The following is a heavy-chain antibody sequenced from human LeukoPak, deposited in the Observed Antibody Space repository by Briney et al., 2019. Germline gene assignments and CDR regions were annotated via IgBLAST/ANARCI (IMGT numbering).Heavy chain of an antibody. D-gene: IGHD3-3*01. CDR3: ARDIGITIFGVVISSYFDY. CDR2: IYYSGST. CDR1: GGSISSGGYN. V-gene: IGHV4-31*03. J-gene: IGHJ4*02. Sequence: PSQTLSLTCTVSGGSISSGGYNWSWIRQHPGKGLEWIGYIYYSGSTYYNPSLKSRVTISVDTSKNQFSLKLSSVTAADTAVYYCARDIGITIFGVVISSYFDYWGQGTLVTVSS.